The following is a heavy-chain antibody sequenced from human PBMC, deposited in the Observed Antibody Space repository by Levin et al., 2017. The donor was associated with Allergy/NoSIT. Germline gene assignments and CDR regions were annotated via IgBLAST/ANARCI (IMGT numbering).Heavy chain of an antibody. Sequence: GGSLRLSCAASGFTFSNYWMHWVRQAPGKGLVWVSRIKSDGSRTSYADSAKGRFPISRDNAKTTLYLQMNSLRAEDTAVYYCARDSITGTTRFGYWGQGTLVTVSS. D-gene: IGHD1-7*01. CDR1: GFTFSNYW. CDR2: IKSDGSRT. CDR3: ARDSITGTTRFGY. J-gene: IGHJ4*02. V-gene: IGHV3-74*01.